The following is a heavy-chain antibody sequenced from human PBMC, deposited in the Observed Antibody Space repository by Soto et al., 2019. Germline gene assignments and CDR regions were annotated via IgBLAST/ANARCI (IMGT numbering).Heavy chain of an antibody. CDR3: GRAPILFAVTLHENYLDS. V-gene: IGHV1-69*01. CDR1: GGTFSNSG. Sequence: QLHLVQSGAEVKKPGSSLKVSCKASGGTFSNSGISWVRQAPGQGLEWMGGSITIFDTTNYAHKLQGRITILADESTNTGYMELSNLRSADTGGYSCGRAPILFAVTLHENYLDSWGQGPLAPVSS. CDR2: SITIFDTT. J-gene: IGHJ4*02. D-gene: IGHD2-21*02.